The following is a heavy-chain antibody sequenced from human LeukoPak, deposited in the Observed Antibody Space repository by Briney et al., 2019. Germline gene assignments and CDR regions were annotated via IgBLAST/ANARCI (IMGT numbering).Heavy chain of an antibody. CDR2: IYYSGST. D-gene: IGHD3-22*01. Sequence: SETLSLTCAVYGGSFSGYYWGWIRQPPGKGLEWIGYIYYSGSTYYNPSLKSRVTISVDTSKNQFSLKLSSVTAADTAVYYCARASPFYDSSGSDAFDIWGQGTMVTVSS. CDR1: GGSFSGYY. V-gene: IGHV4-34*01. CDR3: ARASPFYDSSGSDAFDI. J-gene: IGHJ3*02.